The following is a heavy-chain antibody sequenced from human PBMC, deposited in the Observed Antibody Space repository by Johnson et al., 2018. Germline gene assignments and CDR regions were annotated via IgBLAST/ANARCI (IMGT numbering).Heavy chain of an antibody. CDR1: GGSISSYY. J-gene: IGHJ3*02. CDR3: ARGVITFVDI. Sequence: QVQLQESGPGLVKPSETLSLTCTVSGGSISSYYWSWIRQPPGKGLAWMGYIYYSGSTNYHPSLKRRVTISVDTPKTQFSLKLSSVTAADTAVYYCARGVITFVDIWGQGTMVTVSS. V-gene: IGHV4-59*01. CDR2: IYYSGST. D-gene: IGHD3-16*01.